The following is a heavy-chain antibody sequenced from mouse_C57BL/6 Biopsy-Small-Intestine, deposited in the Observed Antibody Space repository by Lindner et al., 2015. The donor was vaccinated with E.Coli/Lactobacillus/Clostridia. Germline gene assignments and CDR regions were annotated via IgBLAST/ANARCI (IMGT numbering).Heavy chain of an antibody. D-gene: IGHD1-1*01. V-gene: IGHV1-64*01. CDR2: IHPNSGNT. Sequence: VQLQESGAEVVTPGASVKLSCKASGYIFTSYWMHWVKQRPGQGLEWIGMIHPNSGNTNYNEKFKSKAPLTVDKASSTAYMQLSSLASEDSAVYYCARSLNYGSNYDYAMDYWGQGTSVTVSS. J-gene: IGHJ4*01. CDR1: GYIFTSYW. CDR3: ARSLNYGSNYDYAMDY.